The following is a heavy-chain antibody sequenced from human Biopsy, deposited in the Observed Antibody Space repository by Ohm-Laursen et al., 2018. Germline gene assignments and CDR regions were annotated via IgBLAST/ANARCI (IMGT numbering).Heavy chain of an antibody. CDR3: ARSARLSPYFDY. V-gene: IGHV3-11*01. J-gene: IGHJ4*02. Sequence: GSLRLPCSASGFSFSDYYMTWIRQATGKGLEWVSYISSNSGDTRSYADSVKGRFTISRDNARNSLYLQMSSLRAEDTAVYYCARSARLSPYFDYWGQGILVTVSS. D-gene: IGHD6-19*01. CDR1: GFSFSDYY. CDR2: ISSNSGDTR.